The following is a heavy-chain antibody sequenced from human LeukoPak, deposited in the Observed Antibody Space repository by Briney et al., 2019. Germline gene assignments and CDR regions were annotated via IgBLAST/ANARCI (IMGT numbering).Heavy chain of an antibody. D-gene: IGHD3-22*01. Sequence: SVKVSCKASGGTFSSYAISWVRQAPGQGLEWMGRIIPILGIANYAQKFQGRVTITADKSTSTAYMELSSLRSEDTAVYYCVTSREAYYHDSSGSPQPFDYWGQGTLVTVSS. J-gene: IGHJ4*02. V-gene: IGHV1-69*04. CDR3: VTSREAYYHDSSGSPQPFDY. CDR2: IIPILGIA. CDR1: GGTFSSYA.